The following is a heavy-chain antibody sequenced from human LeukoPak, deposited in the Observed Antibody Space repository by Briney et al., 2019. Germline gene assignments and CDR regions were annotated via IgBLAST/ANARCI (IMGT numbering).Heavy chain of an antibody. J-gene: IGHJ3*02. D-gene: IGHD2-21*02. Sequence: GGSLRLSCAASGFIFSTYGMHWVRQAPGKGLEWVAVIWHDGSSRHYADSVKGRFTISRDNPKSTLYLQMNSLRAEDTAVYYCVRVVTVSNTDPAFDIWGQGTLVTVSS. CDR2: IWHDGSSR. V-gene: IGHV3-33*01. CDR1: GFIFSTYG. CDR3: VRVVTVSNTDPAFDI.